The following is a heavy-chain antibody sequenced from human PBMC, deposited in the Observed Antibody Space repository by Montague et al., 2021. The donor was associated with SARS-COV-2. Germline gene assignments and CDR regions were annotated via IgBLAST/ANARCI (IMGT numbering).Heavy chain of an antibody. D-gene: IGHD5-18*01. CDR2: VHYCGKT. V-gene: IGHV4-59*02. Sequence: SETLSLTCTVSGVSVNTYYLCWIRQPPAPGLEWIWYVHYCGKTRTNPSLQHPIRISLYASTNQFYLSLTSVTSAAAAVYYCARHHISTTYGYCCFDPWGRGTLVTVSS. CDR1: GVSVNTYY. J-gene: IGHJ5*02. CDR3: ARHHISTTYGYCCFDP.